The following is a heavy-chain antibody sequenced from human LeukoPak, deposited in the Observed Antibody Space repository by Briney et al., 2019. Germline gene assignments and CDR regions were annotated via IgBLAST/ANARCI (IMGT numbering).Heavy chain of an antibody. J-gene: IGHJ6*02. CDR2: ISGSGGST. Sequence: GGSLRLSCAASGFTFSSYAMSWVRQAPGKGLEWVSAISGSGGSTYYADSVKGRFTISRDNSKNTLYLQMNSLRAEDTAVCYCAKNPGYCSSTSCPATDYYYGMDVWGQGTTVTVSS. D-gene: IGHD2-2*01. V-gene: IGHV3-23*01. CDR1: GFTFSSYA. CDR3: AKNPGYCSSTSCPATDYYYGMDV.